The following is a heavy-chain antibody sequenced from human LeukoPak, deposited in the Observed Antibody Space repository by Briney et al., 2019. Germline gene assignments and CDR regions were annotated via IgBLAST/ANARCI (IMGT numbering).Heavy chain of an antibody. D-gene: IGHD2-2*01. Sequence: ASVKVSCKASGYTFTGYYMHWVRQAPGQGLEWMGWINPNSGGTNYAQKFQGRVTMTRDTSISTAYMELSRLRSDDTAVYYCARDSYCSSTRCYAGWFDPWGQGTLVTVSS. V-gene: IGHV1-2*02. J-gene: IGHJ5*02. CDR3: ARDSYCSSTRCYAGWFDP. CDR2: INPNSGGT. CDR1: GYTFTGYY.